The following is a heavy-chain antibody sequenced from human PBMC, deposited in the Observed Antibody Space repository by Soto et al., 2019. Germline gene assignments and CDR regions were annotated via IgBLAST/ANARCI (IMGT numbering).Heavy chain of an antibody. Sequence: GGSLRLSCAASGFTFSSYWMSWVRQAPGKGLEWVANIKQDGSEKYYVDSVKGRFTISRDNAKNSLYLQMNSLRAEDTAVYYCARAVVLMVYDSAAIRVPGFFDIWGQGTMVTVSS. CDR1: GFTFSSYW. V-gene: IGHV3-7*01. CDR2: IKQDGSEK. D-gene: IGHD2-8*01. CDR3: ARAVVLMVYDSAAIRVPGFFDI. J-gene: IGHJ3*02.